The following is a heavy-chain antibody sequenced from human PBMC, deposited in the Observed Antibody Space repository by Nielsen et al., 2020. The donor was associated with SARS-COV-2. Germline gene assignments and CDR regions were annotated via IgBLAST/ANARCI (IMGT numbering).Heavy chain of an antibody. D-gene: IGHD3/OR15-3a*01. CDR3: ANARATIFGLVMSYGMDV. CDR2: INPYSGGT. Sequence: ASVKVSCKASGYTFTDYYIHWVRQAPGQGLEWMGRINPYSGGTNYAQKFQGTVTMTRDASISTVYMELTSDDTAVYYCANARATIFGLVMSYGMDVWGQGTTVAVSS. CDR1: GYTFTDYY. J-gene: IGHJ6*02. V-gene: IGHV1-2*06.